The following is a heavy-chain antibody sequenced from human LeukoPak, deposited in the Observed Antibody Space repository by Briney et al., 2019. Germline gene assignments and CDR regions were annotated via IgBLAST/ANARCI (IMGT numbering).Heavy chain of an antibody. Sequence: PSETLSLTCTVSGYSISSGYYWGWIRQPPGKGLEWIGSIYHSGSTYYNPSLKSRVTISVDTSKNQFSLKLSSVTAADTAVYYCARDIGTMTRGFDYWGQGTLVTVSS. V-gene: IGHV4-38-2*02. J-gene: IGHJ4*02. D-gene: IGHD3-22*01. CDR1: GYSISSGYY. CDR2: IYHSGST. CDR3: ARDIGTMTRGFDY.